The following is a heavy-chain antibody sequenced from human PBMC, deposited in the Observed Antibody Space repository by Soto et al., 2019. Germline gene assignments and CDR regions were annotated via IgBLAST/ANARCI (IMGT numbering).Heavy chain of an antibody. CDR1: GGTFSSYT. D-gene: IGHD3-10*01. CDR3: AIPDTPYYYGSGSYTSPYNWFDP. Sequence: QVQLVQSGAEVKKPGSSVKVSCKASGGTFSSYTISWVRQAPGQGLEWMGRIIPILGIANYAQKFQGRVTITADKSTSTAYMELSSLRSEDTAVYYCAIPDTPYYYGSGSYTSPYNWFDPWGQGTLVTVSS. CDR2: IIPILGIA. J-gene: IGHJ5*02. V-gene: IGHV1-69*02.